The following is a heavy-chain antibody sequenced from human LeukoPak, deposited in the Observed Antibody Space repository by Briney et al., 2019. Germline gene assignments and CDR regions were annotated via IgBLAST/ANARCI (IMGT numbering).Heavy chain of an antibody. CDR2: VSAYNDIT. Sequence: ASVKVSCKTSGYTLTSFGFSWVRPAPGKGLAWMGWVSAYNDITNYAQKLQGRVTMTTDTSTSTAYMELRSLRSDDTAVYYCARACSTSSCYGPFDPWGQGTLITVSS. CDR1: GYTLTSFG. D-gene: IGHD2-2*01. J-gene: IGHJ5*02. V-gene: IGHV1-18*01. CDR3: ARACSTSSCYGPFDP.